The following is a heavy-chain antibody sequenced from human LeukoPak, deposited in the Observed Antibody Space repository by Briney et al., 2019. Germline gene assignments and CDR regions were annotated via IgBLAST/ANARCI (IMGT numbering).Heavy chain of an antibody. D-gene: IGHD3-22*01. J-gene: IGHJ4*02. CDR3: AKLPRFRDSSGYILD. CDR2: ISYDGSNK. CDR1: GFTFSSYG. V-gene: IGHV3-30*18. Sequence: GGSLRLSCAASGFTFSSYGMHWVRQAPGKGLEWVAVISYDGSNKYYADSVKGRFTISRDNSKNTLYLQMNSLRAEDTAVYYCAKLPRFRDSSGYILDWGQGTLVTVSS.